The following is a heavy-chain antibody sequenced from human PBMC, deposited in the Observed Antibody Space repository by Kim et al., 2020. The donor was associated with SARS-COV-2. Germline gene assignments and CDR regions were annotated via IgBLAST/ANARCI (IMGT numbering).Heavy chain of an antibody. Sequence: GTTVNYGDTVNGRFTIARDNAKKSLSLQMNSLTPEDTAVYYCVREPASWGQGTLVTVSS. J-gene: IGHJ5*02. CDR2: GTTV. V-gene: IGHV3-11*01. CDR3: VREPAS.